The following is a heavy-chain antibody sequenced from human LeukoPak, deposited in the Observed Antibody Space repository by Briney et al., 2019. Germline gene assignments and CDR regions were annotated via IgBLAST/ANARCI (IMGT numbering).Heavy chain of an antibody. CDR1: GGTFSSYT. Sequence: ASVKVSCKASGGTFSSYTISWVRQAPGQGLEWMGRIIPILGIANYAQKFQGRVTITADKSTSTAYMELSSLRSEDTAVYYCERDQSDNLLEXFAGVYPWGXGTLVXVS. V-gene: IGHV1-69*04. J-gene: IGHJ5*02. CDR3: ERDQSDNLLEXFAGVYP. CDR2: IIPILGIA. D-gene: IGHD3-3*01.